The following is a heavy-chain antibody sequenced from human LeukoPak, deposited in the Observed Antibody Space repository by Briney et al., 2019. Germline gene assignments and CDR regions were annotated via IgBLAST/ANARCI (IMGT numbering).Heavy chain of an antibody. Sequence: NTGGSLRLSCVASGFTLSDYSMTWVRQAPGKGLEWVSSISRSGKYRHDADSGKGRFTISRDNAKSSLYLDMTNLRAEDTAVYYCARVYGGTGAAFDYWGQGTLLTVSS. CDR2: ISRSGKYR. CDR3: ARVYGGTGAAFDY. V-gene: IGHV3-21*01. CDR1: GFTLSDYS. D-gene: IGHD4-23*01. J-gene: IGHJ4*02.